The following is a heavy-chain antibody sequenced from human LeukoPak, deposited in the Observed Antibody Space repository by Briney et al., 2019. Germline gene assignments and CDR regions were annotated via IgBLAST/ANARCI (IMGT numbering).Heavy chain of an antibody. Sequence: GGPLRLSCAASGFTFSSYGMHWVRQAPGKGLEWVAVISYDGTSKDYADSVKGRYSISRDNPKNTLYLQMNSLRAEDTAVYYCVRGKYYYDSSGYLYYFDYWGQGTLVTVSS. CDR3: VRGKYYYDSSGYLYYFDY. CDR2: ISYDGTSK. CDR1: GFTFSSYG. V-gene: IGHV3-30-3*01. J-gene: IGHJ4*02. D-gene: IGHD3-22*01.